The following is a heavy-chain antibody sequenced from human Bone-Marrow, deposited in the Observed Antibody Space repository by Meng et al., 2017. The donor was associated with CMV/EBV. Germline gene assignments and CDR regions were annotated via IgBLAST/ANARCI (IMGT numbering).Heavy chain of an antibody. Sequence: SETLSLTCTVSGVSISSYYWSWIRQPPGKGLEWIAYIYYSGSTNYNPSLNSRVTISVDPSKTQFSLKLSSVTAADTAVYYCARALPGGAVEYWGQGTLVTVSS. CDR1: GVSISSYY. D-gene: IGHD1-26*01. V-gene: IGHV4-59*01. J-gene: IGHJ4*02. CDR3: ARALPGGAVEY. CDR2: IYYSGST.